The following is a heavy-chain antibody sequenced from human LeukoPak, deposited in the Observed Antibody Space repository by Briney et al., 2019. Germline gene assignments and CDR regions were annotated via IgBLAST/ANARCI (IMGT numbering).Heavy chain of an antibody. Sequence: GGSLRLSCAASGFTFSSYAMSWVRQAPGKGLEWVAVIWYDGSNKYYADSVKGRFTISRDNSKNTLYLQMNSLRAEDTAVYYCASDQDTAMVGLDYWGQGTLVTVSS. J-gene: IGHJ4*02. CDR1: GFTFSSYA. D-gene: IGHD5-18*01. CDR3: ASDQDTAMVGLDY. CDR2: IWYDGSNK. V-gene: IGHV3-33*08.